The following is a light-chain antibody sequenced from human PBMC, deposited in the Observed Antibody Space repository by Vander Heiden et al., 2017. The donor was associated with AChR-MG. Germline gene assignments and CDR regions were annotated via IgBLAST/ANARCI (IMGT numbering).Light chain of an antibody. Sequence: EIVLTQSPGTLSLSPGERVTLSCRASQSVGSSYLAWYQQKPGQAPRLLMYDASSRATGIPDRFSGSGSGTDFSLTISRLEPEDFAVYYCQQYGSSPYTFGQGTKLEIK. V-gene: IGKV3-20*01. CDR1: QSVGSSY. J-gene: IGKJ2*01. CDR3: QQYGSSPYT. CDR2: DAS.